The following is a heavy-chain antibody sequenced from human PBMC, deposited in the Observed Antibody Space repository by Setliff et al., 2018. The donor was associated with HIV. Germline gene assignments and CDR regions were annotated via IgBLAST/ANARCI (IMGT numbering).Heavy chain of an antibody. CDR2: TYSSGST. CDR1: GGSISGHY. V-gene: IGHV4-4*08. CDR3: ARDRRDDYYLTAYFDS. Sequence: PSETLSLTCTVSGGSISGHYWSWIRQPAGKGLEWIGQTYSSGSTKCNPSLKSRVTISVDTSRNQFSLKLTSVTATDTAVYYCARDRRDDYYLTAYFDSLGQGTLVTVSS. D-gene: IGHD1-26*01. J-gene: IGHJ4*02.